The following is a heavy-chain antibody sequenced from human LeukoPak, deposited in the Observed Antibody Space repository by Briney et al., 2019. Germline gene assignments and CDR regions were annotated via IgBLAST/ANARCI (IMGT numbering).Heavy chain of an antibody. J-gene: IGHJ4*02. D-gene: IGHD5-24*01. CDR1: GYTFTSYD. CDR2: INPSGGST. V-gene: IGHV1-46*01. Sequence: ASVTVSCKASGYTFTSYDINWVRQATGQGLEWMGIINPSGGSTSYAQKFQGRVTMTRDTSTSTVYMELSSLRSEDTAVYYCARGGHRDGYTRPYYFDYWGQGTLVTVSS. CDR3: ARGGHRDGYTRPYYFDY.